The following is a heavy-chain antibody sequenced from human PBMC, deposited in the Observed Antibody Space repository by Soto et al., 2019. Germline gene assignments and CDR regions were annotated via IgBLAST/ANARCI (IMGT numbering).Heavy chain of an antibody. CDR1: GGTFISYT. J-gene: IGHJ4*02. CDR2: IIPILGIA. D-gene: IGHD2-15*01. Sequence: QVQLVQSGAEVKKPGSSVKVSCKASGGTFISYTISWVRQAPGPGLEWMGRIIPILGIANYAQKFQGRVTTTADKSTSTAYMELSSLRSEDTAVYYCASGTENFGGKPIEGYWGQGTLVTVSS. CDR3: ASGTENFGGKPIEGY. V-gene: IGHV1-69*02.